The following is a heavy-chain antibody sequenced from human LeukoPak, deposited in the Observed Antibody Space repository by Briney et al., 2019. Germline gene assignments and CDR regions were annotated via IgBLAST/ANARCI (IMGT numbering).Heavy chain of an antibody. J-gene: IGHJ4*02. CDR1: GGSISSSSYY. V-gene: IGHV4-39*07. D-gene: IGHD5-18*01. Sequence: PSETLSLTCTVSGGSISSSSYYWGWIRQPPGRGLEWIGGIYYSGSTYYNPSLKSRVTISVEPSKTQFSLKLSSVTAADTAVDYCARVQLWYDYWGQGTLVTVSS. CDR3: ARVQLWYDY. CDR2: IYYSGST.